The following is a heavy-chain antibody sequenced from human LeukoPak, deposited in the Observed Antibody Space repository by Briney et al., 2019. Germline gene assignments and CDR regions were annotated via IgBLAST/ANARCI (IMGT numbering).Heavy chain of an antibody. CDR1: GYTFTGYY. Sequence: ASVKVSCKASGYTFTGYYMHWVRQAPGQGLEWMGWINPNSGGTNYAQKFQGRVTMTRDTSISTAYMELSRLRSDDTAVYYRASFYDSSGYSETDAFDIWGQGTMVTVSS. CDR2: INPNSGGT. V-gene: IGHV1-2*02. CDR3: ASFYDSSGYSETDAFDI. J-gene: IGHJ3*02. D-gene: IGHD3-22*01.